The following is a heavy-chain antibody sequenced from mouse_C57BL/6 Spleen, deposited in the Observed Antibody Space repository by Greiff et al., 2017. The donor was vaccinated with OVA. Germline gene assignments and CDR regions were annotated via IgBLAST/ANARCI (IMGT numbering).Heavy chain of an antibody. CDR3: ARGGLYDYAMDY. D-gene: IGHD2-3*01. CDR1: GYAFSSYW. V-gene: IGHV1-80*01. CDR2: IYPGDGDT. Sequence: ESGAELVKPGASVKISCKASGYAFSSYWMNWVKQRPGKGLEWIGQIYPGDGDTNYNGKFKGKATLTADKSSSTAYMQLSSLTSEDSAVYYCARGGLYDYAMDYWGQGTSVTVSS. J-gene: IGHJ4*01.